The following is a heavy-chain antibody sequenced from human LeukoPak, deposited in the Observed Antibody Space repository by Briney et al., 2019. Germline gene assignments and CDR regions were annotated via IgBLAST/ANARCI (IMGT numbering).Heavy chain of an antibody. D-gene: IGHD6-19*01. J-gene: IGHJ4*02. CDR3: ARQSGWRSYFDH. CDR2: ISDNGGST. Sequence: PGGSLRLSCAAAGFTFSSYAMSWVRQAPGKGLEWVSTISDNGGSTYYADPVKGRFTISRDNSKNTVYLQMNSLRAEDAAVYYCARQSGWRSYFDHWGQGTLVTVSS. CDR1: GFTFSSYA. V-gene: IGHV3-23*01.